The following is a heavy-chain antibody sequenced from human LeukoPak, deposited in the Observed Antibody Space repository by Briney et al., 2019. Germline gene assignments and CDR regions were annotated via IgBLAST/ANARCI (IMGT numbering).Heavy chain of an antibody. Sequence: GRSLRLSCAASGFTFGDYAMHWVRQAPGKGLEGVSCISWNSGSIGYAHSVKGRFTISRDNAKNSLYLQMNSLRAEDTALYYCAKDNHYDSSGYIDYWGQGTLVTVSS. V-gene: IGHV3-9*01. D-gene: IGHD3-22*01. CDR3: AKDNHYDSSGYIDY. J-gene: IGHJ4*02. CDR2: ISWNSGSI. CDR1: GFTFGDYA.